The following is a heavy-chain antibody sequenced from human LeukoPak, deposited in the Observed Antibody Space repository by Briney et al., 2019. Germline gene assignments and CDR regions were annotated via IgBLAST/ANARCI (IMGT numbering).Heavy chain of an antibody. V-gene: IGHV3-33*08. D-gene: IGHD5-18*01. CDR2: IWYDGSNK. Sequence: GGSLRLSCAASGFTFSSYSMNWVRQAPGKGLEWVAVIWYDGSNKYYADSVKGRFTISRDNSKNTLYLQMNSLRAEDTAVYYCARDTIRGYSYGIDYWGQGTLVTVSS. J-gene: IGHJ4*02. CDR1: GFTFSSYS. CDR3: ARDTIRGYSYGIDY.